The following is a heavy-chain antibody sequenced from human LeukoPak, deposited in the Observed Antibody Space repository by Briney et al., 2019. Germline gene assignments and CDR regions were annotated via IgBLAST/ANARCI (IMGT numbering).Heavy chain of an antibody. CDR1: GYSFTSYW. J-gene: IGHJ4*02. Sequence: GESLKISCKGSGYSFTSYWIGWVRQMPGKGLEWMGIIYPGDSDTRYSPSFQGQVTISADKSISTAYLQWSSLKASDTAMYYCARLEDYVWGNYRSPDYWGQGTLVTVSS. CDR3: ARLEDYVWGNYRSPDY. CDR2: IYPGDSDT. D-gene: IGHD3-16*02. V-gene: IGHV5-51*01.